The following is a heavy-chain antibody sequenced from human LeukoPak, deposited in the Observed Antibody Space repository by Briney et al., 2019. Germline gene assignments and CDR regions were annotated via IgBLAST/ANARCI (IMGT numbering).Heavy chain of an antibody. CDR2: ISSSSSYI. J-gene: IGHJ3*02. V-gene: IGHV3-21*01. CDR3: ARDSPVGYCSGGSCPALDI. CDR1: GFTFSSYS. Sequence: KPGGSLRLSCAASGFTFSSYSMYLVRQAPGKGLEWVSSISSSSSYIYYADSVKGRFTISRDNDKNSLYLQMNSLRAEDTAVYYCARDSPVGYCSGGSCPALDIWGQGTMVTVSS. D-gene: IGHD2-15*01.